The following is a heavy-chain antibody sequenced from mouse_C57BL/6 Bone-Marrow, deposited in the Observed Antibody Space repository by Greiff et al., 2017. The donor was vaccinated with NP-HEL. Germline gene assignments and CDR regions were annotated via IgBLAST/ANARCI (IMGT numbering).Heavy chain of an antibody. Sequence: EVKLLESGGGLVQPGGSMKLSCVASGFTFSNYWMNWVRQSPEKGLEWVAQIRLKSDNYATHYAESVKGRFTISRDDSKSSVYLQMNNLRAEDTGIYYCTVITTVVDWGQGTTLTVSS. J-gene: IGHJ2*01. CDR3: TVITTVVD. CDR2: IRLKSDNYAT. D-gene: IGHD1-1*01. V-gene: IGHV6-3*01. CDR1: GFTFSNYW.